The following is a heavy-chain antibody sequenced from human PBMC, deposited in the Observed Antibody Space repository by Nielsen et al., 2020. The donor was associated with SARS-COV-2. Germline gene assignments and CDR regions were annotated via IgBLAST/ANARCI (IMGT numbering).Heavy chain of an antibody. D-gene: IGHD2-2*01. J-gene: IGHJ1*01. CDR3: ARDSTRGKQNFQH. Sequence: WIRQPPGKGLEWVSSISSSSSYIYYADSVKGRFTISRDNAKNSLYLQMNSLRAEDTAVYYCARDSTRGKQNFQHWGQGTLVTVSS. CDR2: ISSSSSYI. V-gene: IGHV3-21*01.